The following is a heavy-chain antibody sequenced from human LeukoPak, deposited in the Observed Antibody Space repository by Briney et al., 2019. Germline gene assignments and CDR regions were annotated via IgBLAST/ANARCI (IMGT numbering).Heavy chain of an antibody. V-gene: IGHV4-34*01. CDR3: ARHLVTLLGRRKRFDP. Sequence: SETLSLTCAVYGGSFSGYYWSWIRQPPGKGLEWIGEINHSGSTNYNPSLKSRVTISVDTSKNQFSLKLSSVTAADTAVYYCARHLVTLLGRRKRFDPWGQGTLVTVSS. D-gene: IGHD3-9*01. CDR1: GGSFSGYY. CDR2: INHSGST. J-gene: IGHJ5*02.